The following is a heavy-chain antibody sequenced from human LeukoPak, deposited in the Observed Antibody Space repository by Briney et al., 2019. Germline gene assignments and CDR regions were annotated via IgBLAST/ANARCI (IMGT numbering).Heavy chain of an antibody. Sequence: SETPSLTCTVSGGSISGYSGGWIRHPAGQGLGWIGRTHSNGDTRYNPSLKSRVTMSVDTSKNQLSLKLGPVTAADTAVYYCARAAGAAGGQYFDYWGQGTLVTVSS. CDR3: ARAAGAAGGQYFDY. V-gene: IGHV4-4*07. J-gene: IGHJ4*02. CDR1: GGSISGYS. CDR2: THSNGDT. D-gene: IGHD6-13*01.